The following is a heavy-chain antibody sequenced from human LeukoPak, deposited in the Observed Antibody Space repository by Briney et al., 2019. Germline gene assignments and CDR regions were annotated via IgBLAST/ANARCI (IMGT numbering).Heavy chain of an antibody. D-gene: IGHD1-1*01. V-gene: IGHV4-59*01. CDR2: ISYSGST. CDR3: AREGTAGTNLNWFDP. Sequence: PSETLSLTCTVSGGSISSYYWSWIRQPPGKGLEWIGYISYSGSTNFNPSLKSRVTISVDTSKNQFSLKLSSVTAADTAVYYCAREGTAGTNLNWFDPWRQGTLVTVSS. J-gene: IGHJ5*02. CDR1: GGSISSYY.